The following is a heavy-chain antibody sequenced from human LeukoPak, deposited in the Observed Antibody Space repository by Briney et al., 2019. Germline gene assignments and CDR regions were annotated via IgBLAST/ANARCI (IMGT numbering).Heavy chain of an antibody. CDR3: ATGDVDSPMNFYH. D-gene: IGHD5-12*01. CDR2: INWDGGTT. V-gene: IGHV3-43*01. CDR1: VFIFEVST. Sequence: PGGSLRLSCAASVFIFEVSTIHGVRQAPGKGLEWVSLINWDGGTTRYADSVNGRFVISRDNGKNSLSLQMNSLRVGDTAFYYCATGDVDSPMNFYHWGQGARVSVSS. J-gene: IGHJ4*02.